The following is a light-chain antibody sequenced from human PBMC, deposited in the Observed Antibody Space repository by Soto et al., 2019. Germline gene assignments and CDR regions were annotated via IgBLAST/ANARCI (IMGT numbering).Light chain of an antibody. J-gene: IGLJ1*01. CDR3: EAWDDSLNAYV. CDR1: SSNIGSNT. CDR2: SNN. V-gene: IGLV1-44*01. Sequence: QSVLTQPPSASGTPGQRVTISCSGSSSNIGSNTVNWYQQLPGTAPKLLIYSNNERPSGVPDRFSGPKSGTSASLAISGLQSEDEADFYCEAWDDSLNAYVIGTGT.